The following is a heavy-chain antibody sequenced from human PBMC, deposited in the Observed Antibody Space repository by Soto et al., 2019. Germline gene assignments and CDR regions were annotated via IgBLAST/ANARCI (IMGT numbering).Heavy chain of an antibody. J-gene: IGHJ3*02. CDR2: INAGNGNT. V-gene: IGHV1-3*01. Sequence: ASVKVSCKASGYTFTSYAMHWVRQAPGQRLEWMGWINAGNGNTKYSQKFQGRVTITRDTSASTAYMELSSLRSEDTAVYYCARAFAGTTRRDAFDIWGQGTMVT. D-gene: IGHD1-1*01. CDR1: GYTFTSYA. CDR3: ARAFAGTTRRDAFDI.